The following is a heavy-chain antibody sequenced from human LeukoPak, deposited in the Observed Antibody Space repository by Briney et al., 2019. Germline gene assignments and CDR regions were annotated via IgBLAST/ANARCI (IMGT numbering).Heavy chain of an antibody. CDR2: IYYSGST. D-gene: IGHD6-6*01. V-gene: IGHV4-59*01. CDR1: GGSISSYY. CDR3: ARAHGVYSSSLGFDY. J-gene: IGHJ4*02. Sequence: ASVTLSLTCTVSGGSISSYYWSWIRQPPGKGLEGIGYIYYSGSTNYNPSLKSRVTISVDTSKNQFSLKLSSVTAADTAVYYCARAHGVYSSSLGFDYWGQGTLVTVSS.